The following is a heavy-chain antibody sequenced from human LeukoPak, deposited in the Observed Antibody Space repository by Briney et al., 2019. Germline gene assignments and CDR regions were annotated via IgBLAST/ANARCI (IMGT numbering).Heavy chain of an antibody. J-gene: IGHJ4*02. CDR1: GYTFTSYE. CDR3: ARAGYCSSTSCPNSLSLGY. D-gene: IGHD2-2*01. V-gene: IGHV1-8*01. Sequence: VASVKVSCKASGYTFTSYEINWVRQATGQGLEWMGWMNPNSGNTGYAQKFQGRVTMTTDTSTSTAYMELRSLRSDDTAVYYCARAGYCSSTSCPNSLSLGYWGQGTLVTVSS. CDR2: MNPNSGNT.